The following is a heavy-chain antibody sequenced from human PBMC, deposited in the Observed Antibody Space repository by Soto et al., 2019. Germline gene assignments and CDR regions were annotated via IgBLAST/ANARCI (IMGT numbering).Heavy chain of an antibody. D-gene: IGHD6-13*01. Sequence: GGSLRLSCAASGFTFSDYYMSWIRQAPGKGLEWVSYISSSGSTIYYADSVKGRFTISRDNAKNSLYLQMNSLRAEDTAVYYCARDSLPSAAAGTPYYYYYGMDVWGQGTTVTVSS. J-gene: IGHJ6*02. CDR2: ISSSGSTI. CDR1: GFTFSDYY. CDR3: ARDSLPSAAAGTPYYYYYGMDV. V-gene: IGHV3-11*01.